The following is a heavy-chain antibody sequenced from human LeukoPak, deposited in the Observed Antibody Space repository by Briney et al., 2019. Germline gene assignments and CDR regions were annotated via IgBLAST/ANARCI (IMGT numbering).Heavy chain of an antibody. CDR1: GFTFSSYA. J-gene: IGHJ4*02. CDR3: AEDSLPAWAAQPFDY. V-gene: IGHV3-23*01. Sequence: PGGSLRLSCAASGFTFSSYAMSWVRQAPGKGLEWVSAISGSGGSTYYADSVKGRFTISRDNSKNTLYLQMNSLRAEDTAVYYCAEDSLPAWAAQPFDYWGQGTLVTVSS. D-gene: IGHD1-26*01. CDR2: ISGSGGST.